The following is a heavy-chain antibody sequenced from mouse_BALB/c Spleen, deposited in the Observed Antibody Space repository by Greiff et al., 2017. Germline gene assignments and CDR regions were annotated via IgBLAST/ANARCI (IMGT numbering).Heavy chain of an antibody. CDR3: ARHESPSTVVMDYAMDY. D-gene: IGHD1-1*01. J-gene: IGHJ4*01. V-gene: IGHV1-62-2*01. Sequence: VQLQQSGAELVKPGASVKLSCKASGYTFTEYIIHWVKQRSGQGLEWIGWFYPGSGSIKYNEKFKDKATLTADKSSSTVYMELSRLTSEDSAVYFCARHESPSTVVMDYAMDYWGQGTSVTVSS. CDR1: GYTFTEYI. CDR2: FYPGSGSI.